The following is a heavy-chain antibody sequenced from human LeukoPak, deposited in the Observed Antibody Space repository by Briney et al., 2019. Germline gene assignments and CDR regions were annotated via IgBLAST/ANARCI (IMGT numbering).Heavy chain of an antibody. CDR3: ARDQGIFDY. CDR2: ISSSSKTI. V-gene: IGHV3-48*02. J-gene: IGHJ4*02. CDR1: ESPSIVYT. Sequence: GGPRSPSFQAPESPSIVYTINGSRRPQGKGLEWVSYISSSSKTIYYADSVKGRFTISRDNAKNSLYLQMNSLRDEDSAVYYCARDQGIFDYWGQGTLVTVSS.